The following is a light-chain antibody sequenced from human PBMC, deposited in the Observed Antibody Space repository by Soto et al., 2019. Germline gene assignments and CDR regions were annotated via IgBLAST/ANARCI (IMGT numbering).Light chain of an antibody. CDR1: SSDVGLYNY. CDR3: ISYTTSSTSDV. CDR2: EVS. Sequence: QSALTQPASVSGSPGQSITISCTGNSSDVGLYNYVSWYQQYPGKAPKLMIFEVSNRPSGVSNRFSGSKSGNTASLTISGLQAEDEADYYCISYTTSSTSDVFGTGTKLTVL. J-gene: IGLJ1*01. V-gene: IGLV2-14*01.